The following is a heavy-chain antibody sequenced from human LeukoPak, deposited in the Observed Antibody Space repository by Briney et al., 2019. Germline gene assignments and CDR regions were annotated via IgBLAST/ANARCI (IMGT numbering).Heavy chain of an antibody. CDR2: IKQDGSEK. D-gene: IGHD2-2*01. CDR3: ARDRGYCSSTSCYSWFDP. Sequence: GGSLRLSCAASGFTFSSYWMSWVRQAPGKGLEWVANIKQDGSEKYYVDSVKGRFTISRDNARNSLYLQMNSLRAEDTAVYYCARDRGYCSSTSCYSWFDPWGQGTLVTVSS. J-gene: IGHJ5*02. V-gene: IGHV3-7*01. CDR1: GFTFSSYW.